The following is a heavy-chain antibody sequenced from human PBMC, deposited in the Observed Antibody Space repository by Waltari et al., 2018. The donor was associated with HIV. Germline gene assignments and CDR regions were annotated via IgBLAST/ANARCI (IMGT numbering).Heavy chain of an antibody. CDR1: GGSISSSSYY. CDR2: IYYSGRT. D-gene: IGHD1-7*01. V-gene: IGHV4-39*01. CDR3: ARLELPGRDYYYGMDV. Sequence: QLQLQESGPGLVKPSETLSLTCTVSGGSISSSSYYWGWIRQPPGKGLEWIGSIYYSGRTDYNPSLKSRVTISVDTSKNQFSLSLSSVTAADTAVYYCARLELPGRDYYYGMDVWGQGTTVTVSS. J-gene: IGHJ6*02.